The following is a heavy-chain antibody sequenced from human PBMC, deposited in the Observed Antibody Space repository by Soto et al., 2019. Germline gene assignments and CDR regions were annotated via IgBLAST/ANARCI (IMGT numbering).Heavy chain of an antibody. CDR2: IIPILGIA. D-gene: IGHD3-3*01. Sequence: QVQLVQSGAEVKKPGSSVKVSCKASGGTFSSYTISWVRQAPGQGLEWIGRIIPILGIANYAQKFQGRVTITADKSTSTAYMELRSLRSEDTAVYYCARPSITIFGVVTEDAFDIWGQGTMVTFSS. CDR1: GGTFSSYT. CDR3: ARPSITIFGVVTEDAFDI. J-gene: IGHJ3*02. V-gene: IGHV1-69*02.